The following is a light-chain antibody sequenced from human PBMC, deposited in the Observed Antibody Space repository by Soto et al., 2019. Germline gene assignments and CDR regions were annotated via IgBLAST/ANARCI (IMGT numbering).Light chain of an antibody. V-gene: IGKV2-24*01. Sequence: IVLTQTPLSSPVTLGQPASISCRSSQSLLHSDGNTYLSWLQQRPGQPPRLLIYGAFKRFSGVPDRFSGSGAETDFTLKISRVEAEDVGVYYCMQSRESPTFGQGTKVE. J-gene: IGKJ1*01. CDR3: MQSRESPT. CDR2: GAF. CDR1: QSLLHSDGNTY.